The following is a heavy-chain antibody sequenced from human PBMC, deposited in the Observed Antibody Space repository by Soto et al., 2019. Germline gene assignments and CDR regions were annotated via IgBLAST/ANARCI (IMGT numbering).Heavy chain of an antibody. Sequence: GESLKISCKGSGYSFTSYRIGWVRQMPGKGLEWMGIIYPGDSDTRYSPSFQGQVTISADKSISTAYLQWSSLKASDTAMYYCARHTDCTNGVCPSSAHYYGSSGYSLGQAFDIWGQGTMVTVS. CDR1: GYSFTSYR. CDR2: IYPGDSDT. V-gene: IGHV5-51*01. J-gene: IGHJ3*02. CDR3: ARHTDCTNGVCPSSAHYYGSSGYSLGQAFDI. D-gene: IGHD3-22*01.